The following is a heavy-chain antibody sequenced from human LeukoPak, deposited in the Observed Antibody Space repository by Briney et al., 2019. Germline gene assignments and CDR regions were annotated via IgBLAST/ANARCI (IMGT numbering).Heavy chain of an antibody. J-gene: IGHJ3*02. V-gene: IGHV4-38-2*02. CDR1: NYSISSGYY. CDR2: IYHSGNT. Sequence: KPSETLSLTCTVSNYSISSGYYWAWIRPPPGKGLEWIGNIYHSGNTYYNPSLKSRVSLSVDTSENQFSLKLSSVTAADTAVYYCAGTYSLYDPFDIWGQGTIVTVSS. D-gene: IGHD6-13*01. CDR3: AGTYSLYDPFDI.